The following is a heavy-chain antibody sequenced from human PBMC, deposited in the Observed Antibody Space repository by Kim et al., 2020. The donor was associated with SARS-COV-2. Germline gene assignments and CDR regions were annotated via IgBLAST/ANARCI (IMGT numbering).Heavy chain of an antibody. CDR1: GFTFSNAW. V-gene: IGHV3-15*01. Sequence: GGSLRLSCAASGFTFSNAWMSWVRQAPGKGLEWVGRIKSKTDGGTTDYAAPVKGRFTISRDDSKNTLYLQMNSLKTEDTAVYYCTTDLYCGGDCSPPGNAFDIWGQGTMVTVSS. CDR2: IKSKTDGGTT. J-gene: IGHJ3*02. CDR3: TTDLYCGGDCSPPGNAFDI. D-gene: IGHD2-21*02.